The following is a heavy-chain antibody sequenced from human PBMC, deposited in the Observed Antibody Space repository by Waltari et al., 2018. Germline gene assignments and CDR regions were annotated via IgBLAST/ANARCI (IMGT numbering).Heavy chain of an antibody. D-gene: IGHD3-22*01. Sequence: EVQLVESGGGLVQPGGSLRLSCAASGFTFTNSEMNWVRQAPGKGLEWVSYISGRGSAIYYADSVKGRFTISRDNTKNSLSLQMNSLRAEDTAVYFCARGRFDSSGFSDCWGQGTLVTVSS. J-gene: IGHJ4*02. CDR1: GFTFTNSE. CDR3: ARGRFDSSGFSDC. V-gene: IGHV3-48*03. CDR2: ISGRGSAI.